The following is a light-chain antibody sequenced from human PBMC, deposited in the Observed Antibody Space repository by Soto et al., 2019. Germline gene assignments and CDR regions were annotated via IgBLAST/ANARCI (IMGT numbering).Light chain of an antibody. J-gene: IGKJ2*01. CDR3: QQYCSSPYT. CDR2: GAS. CDR1: QSVSSSY. V-gene: IGKV3-20*01. Sequence: EILLTQSPGTLSLSPGERATLSCRASQSVSSSYLAWYQQKPGQAPRLLIYGASSRATGIPYRFGGSGSGTDFTLTISRLEPEDFAVYYCQQYCSSPYTFGQGTKLEIK.